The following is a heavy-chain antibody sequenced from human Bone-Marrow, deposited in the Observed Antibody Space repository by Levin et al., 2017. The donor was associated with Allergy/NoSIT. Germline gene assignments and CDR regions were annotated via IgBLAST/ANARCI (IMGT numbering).Heavy chain of an antibody. J-gene: IGHJ4*01. CDR1: GFTGFTFEDYA. CDR3: GKDYRLSNLAVPSVDY. D-gene: IGHD6-19*01. CDR2: ISWDSDKI. V-gene: IGHV3-9*01. Sequence: GGSLRLSCAASGFTGFTFEDYAMSWVRQAPGKGLEWVAGISWDSDKIAYADSVRGRFTISRDNAKNSLYLEMNSLTAEDTALYYCGKDYRLSNLAVPSVDYWGQGTPVTVSS.